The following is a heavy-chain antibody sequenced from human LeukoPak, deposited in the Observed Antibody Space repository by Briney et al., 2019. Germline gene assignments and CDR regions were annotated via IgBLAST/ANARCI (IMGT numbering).Heavy chain of an antibody. CDR1: GYTFTGYY. Sequence: ASVKVSCKASGYTFTGYYMHWVRQAPGQGLEWMGWINPNSGGTNCAQKFQGRVTMTRDTSISTAYMELSRLRSDDTAVYYCARGVGATTPIDYWGQGTLVTVSS. CDR2: INPNSGGT. J-gene: IGHJ4*02. CDR3: ARGVGATTPIDY. D-gene: IGHD1-26*01. V-gene: IGHV1-2*02.